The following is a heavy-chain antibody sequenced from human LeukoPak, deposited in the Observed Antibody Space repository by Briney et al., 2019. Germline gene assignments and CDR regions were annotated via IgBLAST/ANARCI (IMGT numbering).Heavy chain of an antibody. Sequence: GASVKVSCKASGYTFTSYGFSWVRQAPGQGLEWMGWIITYNSNTKYAQKQQGRVTTTTDTSTNTAYMELRSLISADTAVYYCAKTTVTSEEYYYYYMDVWGKGTTVTVSS. CDR1: GYTFTSYG. CDR3: AKTTVTSEEYYYYYMDV. J-gene: IGHJ6*03. D-gene: IGHD4-17*01. V-gene: IGHV1-18*01. CDR2: IITYNSNT.